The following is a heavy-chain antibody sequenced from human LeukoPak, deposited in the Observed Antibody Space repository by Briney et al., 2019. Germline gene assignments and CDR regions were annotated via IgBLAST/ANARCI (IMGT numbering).Heavy chain of an antibody. CDR2: ISGSGGST. V-gene: IGHV3-23*01. D-gene: IGHD3-22*01. J-gene: IGHJ4*02. CDR3: AKVRSDITMIVDSFDY. Sequence: GGSLRLSCAASGFNFSSYAMSWVRQAPGKGLEWVSAISGSGGSTYYADSVKGRFTISRDNSKNTLYLQMNSLRAEDTAVYYCAKVRSDITMIVDSFDYWGQGTLVTVSS. CDR1: GFNFSSYA.